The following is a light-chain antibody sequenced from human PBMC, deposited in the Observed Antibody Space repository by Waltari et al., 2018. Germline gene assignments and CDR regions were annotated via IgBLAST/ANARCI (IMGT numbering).Light chain of an antibody. V-gene: IGKV1-5*03. CDR2: KAS. Sequence: DIQMTQSPSTXSXXVGDRVTIPXRASQSISSWLAXYQQKPGKAPKLLIYKASSLESGVPSRXSGXXXGTXFTLTISGLQPDDFATYYCQQYNXXXRTFGQGTKVEXK. J-gene: IGKJ1*01. CDR1: QSISSW. CDR3: QQYNXXXRT.